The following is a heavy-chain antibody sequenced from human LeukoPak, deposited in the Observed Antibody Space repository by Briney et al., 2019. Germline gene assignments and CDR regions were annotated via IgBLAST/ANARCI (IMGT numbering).Heavy chain of an antibody. J-gene: IGHJ6*04. CDR3: AKDQIVVVPAAMYPYYYGMDV. V-gene: IGHV3-30*18. CDR1: GFTFSSYG. Sequence: GRSLRLSCAASGFTFSSYGMHWVRQAPGKGLEWVAVISYGGSNKYYADSVKGRFTISRDNSKNTLYLQMNSLRAEDTAVYYCAKDQIVVVPAAMYPYYYGMDVWGKGTTVTVSS. D-gene: IGHD2-2*01. CDR2: ISYGGSNK.